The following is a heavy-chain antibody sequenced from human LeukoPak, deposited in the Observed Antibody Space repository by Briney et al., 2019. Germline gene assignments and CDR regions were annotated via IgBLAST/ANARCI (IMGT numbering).Heavy chain of an antibody. J-gene: IGHJ5*02. D-gene: IGHD3-9*01. Sequence: SETLSLTCAVYGGSFSVYYWSWIRQPPGKGLEWIGEINHSGNTNYNPSLKSRVTISVDTSKNQFSLKLSSVTAADTAVYYCARGLFDGPWGQGTLVTVSS. V-gene: IGHV4-34*01. CDR3: ARGLFDGP. CDR2: INHSGNT. CDR1: GGSFSVYY.